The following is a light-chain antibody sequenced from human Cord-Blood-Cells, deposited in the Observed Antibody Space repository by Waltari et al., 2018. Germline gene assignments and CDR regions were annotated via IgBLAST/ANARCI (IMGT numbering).Light chain of an antibody. V-gene: IGLV2-14*01. CDR1: SSDVGGYNY. Sequence: QSALTQPASVSGSPGQSITISCTGPSSDVGGYNYVSWYQQHPGKAPKLMIYEVSKRPSGVSNCFSGSKSGNTASLTISGLQAEDEADYYCSSYTSSSTLVVFGGGTKLTVL. CDR3: SSYTSSSTLVV. J-gene: IGLJ2*01. CDR2: EVS.